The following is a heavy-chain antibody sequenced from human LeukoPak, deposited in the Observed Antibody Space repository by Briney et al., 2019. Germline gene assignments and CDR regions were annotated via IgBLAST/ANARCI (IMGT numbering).Heavy chain of an antibody. J-gene: IGHJ4*02. CDR1: GYTFTSYY. Sequence: GAPVKVSCKASGYTFTSYYMHWVRQAPGQGLEWMGIINPSGGSTSYAQKFQGRVTMTRDTSTSTVYMELSSLRSEDAAVYYCARDSGSGNNDYWGQGTLVTVSS. CDR2: INPSGGST. V-gene: IGHV1-46*01. CDR3: ARDSGSGNNDY. D-gene: IGHD1-26*01.